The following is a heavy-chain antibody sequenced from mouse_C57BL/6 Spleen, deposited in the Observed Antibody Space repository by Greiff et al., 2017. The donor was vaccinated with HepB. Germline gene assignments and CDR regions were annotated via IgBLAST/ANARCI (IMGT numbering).Heavy chain of an antibody. D-gene: IGHD1-1*01. CDR3: AREAYYYGSIYWYFDV. V-gene: IGHV1-72*01. Sequence: QVQLKQPGAELVKPGASVKLSCKASGYTFTSYWMHWVKQRPGRGLEWIGRIDPNSGGTKYNEKFKSKATLTVDKPSSTAYMQLSSLTSEDSAVYYCAREAYYYGSIYWYFDVWGTGTTVTVSS. CDR1: GYTFTSYW. J-gene: IGHJ1*03. CDR2: IDPNSGGT.